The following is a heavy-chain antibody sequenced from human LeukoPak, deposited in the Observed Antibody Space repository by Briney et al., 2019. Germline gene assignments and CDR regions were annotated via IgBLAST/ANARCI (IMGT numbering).Heavy chain of an antibody. J-gene: IGHJ5*02. V-gene: IGHV1-46*01. CDR1: GYTFTSYY. Sequence: ASVKVSCKASGYTFTSYYMHWVRQAPGQGLEWMGIINPSGGSTSYAQKLQGRVTMTTDTSTSTAYMELRSLRSDDTAVYYCAREGIAAAGTRWFDPWGQGTLVTVSS. CDR3: AREGIAAAGTRWFDP. CDR2: INPSGGST. D-gene: IGHD6-13*01.